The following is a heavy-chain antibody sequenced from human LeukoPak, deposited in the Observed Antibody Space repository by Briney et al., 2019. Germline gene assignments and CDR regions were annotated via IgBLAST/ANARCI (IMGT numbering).Heavy chain of an antibody. CDR3: AREIKYSSSLYYYYYMDV. CDR1: GYTFTGYY. D-gene: IGHD6-6*01. V-gene: IGHV1-18*04. CDR2: ISAYNGNT. J-gene: IGHJ6*03. Sequence: ASVKVSCKASGYTFTGYYMHWVRQAPGQGLEWMGWISAYNGNTNYAQKLQGRVTMTTDTSTSTAYMELRSLRSDDTAVYYCAREIKYSSSLYYYYYMDVWGKGTTVTVSS.